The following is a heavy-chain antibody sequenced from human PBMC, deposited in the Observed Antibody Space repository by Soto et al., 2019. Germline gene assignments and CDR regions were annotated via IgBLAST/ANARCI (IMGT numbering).Heavy chain of an antibody. J-gene: IGHJ6*02. V-gene: IGHV3-23*01. CDR3: AKYCSSTSCRPYYYYGMDV. CDR2: ISGSGGST. D-gene: IGHD2-2*01. CDR1: GFTFSSYA. Sequence: EVQLLESGGGLVQPGGSLRLSCAASGFTFSSYAMSWVRQAPGKGLEWVSAISGSGGSTYYADSVKGRFTISRDNSKNTLYLQMNSLRAEDTAVYYCAKYCSSTSCRPYYYYGMDVWGQGTTVTVSS.